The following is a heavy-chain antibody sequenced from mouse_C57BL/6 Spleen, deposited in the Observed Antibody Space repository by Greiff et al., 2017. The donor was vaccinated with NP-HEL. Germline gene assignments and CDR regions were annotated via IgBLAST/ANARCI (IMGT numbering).Heavy chain of an antibody. CDR2: ISDGGSYT. D-gene: IGHD4-1*01. V-gene: IGHV5-4*01. CDR1: GFTFSSYA. CDR3: AREGLGNWYFDV. Sequence: EVKLVESGGGLVKPGGSLKLSCAASGFTFSSYAMSWVRQTPEKRLEWVATISDGGSYTYYPDNVKGRFTISRDNAKNNLYLQMSHLKSEDTAMYYCAREGLGNWYFDVWGTGTTVTVSS. J-gene: IGHJ1*03.